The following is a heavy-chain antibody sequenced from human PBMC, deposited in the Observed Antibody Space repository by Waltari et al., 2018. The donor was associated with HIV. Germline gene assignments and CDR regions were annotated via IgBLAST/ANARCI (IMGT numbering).Heavy chain of an antibody. CDR2: INPSGGST. V-gene: IGHV1-46*03. CDR1: GYTFTTYY. CDR3: ARAGLLWFGELQQGFDP. D-gene: IGHD3-10*01. Sequence: QVQLVQSGAEVKKPGASVKVSCKASGYTFTTYYMHWVRQAPGQGLEWMGKINPSGGSTIYAQKFQGRVTMTRDTSTSTVYMELSSLRSEDTAVYYCARAGLLWFGELQQGFDPWGQGTLVTVSS. J-gene: IGHJ5*02.